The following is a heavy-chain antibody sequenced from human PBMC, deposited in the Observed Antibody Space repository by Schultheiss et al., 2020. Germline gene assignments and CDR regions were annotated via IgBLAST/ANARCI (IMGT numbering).Heavy chain of an antibody. J-gene: IGHJ4*02. CDR3: ARDRFRYSSSWYPIDY. D-gene: IGHD6-13*01. CDR1: GYTFTGYY. CDR2: INPNSGGT. Sequence: ASVKVSCKASGYTFTGYYMHWVRQAPGQGLEWMGRINPNSGGTNYAQKFQGRVTMTRDTSISTAYMELSRLRSDDTAVYYCARDRFRYSSSWYPIDYWGQGTLVTVSS. V-gene: IGHV1-2*06.